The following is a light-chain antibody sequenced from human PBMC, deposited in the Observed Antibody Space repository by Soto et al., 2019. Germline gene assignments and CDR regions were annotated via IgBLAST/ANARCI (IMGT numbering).Light chain of an antibody. CDR1: NSDVGTYNL. V-gene: IGLV2-23*03. CDR3: CSYAGSTTVL. Sequence: QSALTQPASVSGSPGQSITISCTGTNSDVGTYNLVSWYQQHPGKAPKVMIYEGSKRPSGISNRFSGSKSGNTASLTISGLQAEDEADYYCCSYAGSTTVLFGGGTKLTVL. CDR2: EGS. J-gene: IGLJ2*01.